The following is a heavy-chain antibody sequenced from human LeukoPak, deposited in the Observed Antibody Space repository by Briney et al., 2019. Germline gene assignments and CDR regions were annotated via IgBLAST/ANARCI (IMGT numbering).Heavy chain of an antibody. CDR1: GYTFTSYG. V-gene: IGHV1-18*01. CDR3: ARQYSSGWYGNDAFDI. CDR2: INAYNGNT. D-gene: IGHD6-19*01. J-gene: IGHJ3*02. Sequence: ASVKVSCKASGYTFTSYGISWVRQAPGQGLEWMGWINAYNGNTNYAQKLQGRVTMTTDTSTSTAYMELRSLRSDDTAVYYCARQYSSGWYGNDAFDIWGQGTMVTVSS.